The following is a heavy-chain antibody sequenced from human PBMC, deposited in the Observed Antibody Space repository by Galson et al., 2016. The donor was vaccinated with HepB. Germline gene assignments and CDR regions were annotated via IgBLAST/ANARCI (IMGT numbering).Heavy chain of an antibody. Sequence: SETLSLTCTVSGDSIASYYWSWIRQPPGKRLEWIGYIFHSGITNYNPSLKRRVTISVDTSKNQFSLKLNSVTAVDTAFYYCARGYRLTPFDLWGQGILVTVSS. J-gene: IGHJ5*02. D-gene: IGHD5-18*01. CDR1: GDSIASYY. V-gene: IGHV4-59*01. CDR2: IFHSGIT. CDR3: ARGYRLTPFDL.